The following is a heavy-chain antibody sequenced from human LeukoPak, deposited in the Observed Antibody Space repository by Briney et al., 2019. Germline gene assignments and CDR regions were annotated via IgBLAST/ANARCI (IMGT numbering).Heavy chain of an antibody. Sequence: PSETPSLTCTVSGGSISSSSYYWGWIRQPPGKGLEWIGSIYYSVSTYYNPSLKSRVTISVDTSKNTLSLKLSSVTAADTAVYYCARAGAYCSSTSCLGIWFDPWGQGTLVTVSS. D-gene: IGHD2-2*01. V-gene: IGHV4-39*01. CDR3: ARAGAYCSSTSCLGIWFDP. J-gene: IGHJ5*02. CDR1: GGSISSSSYY. CDR2: IYYSVST.